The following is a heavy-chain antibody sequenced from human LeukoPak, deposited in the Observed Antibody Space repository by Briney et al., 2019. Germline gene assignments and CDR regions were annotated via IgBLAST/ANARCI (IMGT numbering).Heavy chain of an antibody. CDR1: GSTFSNYA. Sequence: PGGSLRLSCAASGSTFSNYAMSWVRQAPGKGLEWVSVISGSGGSTYYVDSVQGRFTISRDNSKSTLFLQMDSLRAEDTAVYYCAKGGFGRPFDYWGQGTLVTVSS. D-gene: IGHD3-10*01. J-gene: IGHJ4*02. V-gene: IGHV3-23*01. CDR2: ISGSGGST. CDR3: AKGGFGRPFDY.